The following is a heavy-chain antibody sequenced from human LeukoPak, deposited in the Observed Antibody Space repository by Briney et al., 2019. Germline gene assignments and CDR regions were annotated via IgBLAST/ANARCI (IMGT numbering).Heavy chain of an antibody. CDR3: ARDCSGTSCGFDY. V-gene: IGHV4-59*01. CDR2: VYYSGIT. D-gene: IGHD2-2*01. Sequence: SETLSLTCTVSGGSMSSYYWSWIRQPPGKGLEWIGYVYYSGITNYNSSLKSRVTISVDTSKNQFSLKVTSVTAADTAMYFCARDCSGTSCGFDYWGQGALVTVSS. J-gene: IGHJ4*02. CDR1: GGSMSSYY.